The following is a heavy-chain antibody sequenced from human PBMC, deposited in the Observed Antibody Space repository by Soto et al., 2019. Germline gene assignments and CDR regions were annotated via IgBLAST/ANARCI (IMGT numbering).Heavy chain of an antibody. V-gene: IGHV1-69*13. CDR1: GDTFSTYA. J-gene: IGHJ5*02. CDR3: ARDRSSGWEGWFVP. CDR2: IIPIFGRT. D-gene: IGHD6-19*01. Sequence: SVKVSCKTSGDTFSTYALTWVRQAPGQGLEWMGGIIPIFGRTNYAQKLQGRVTITADESTSTAYMELSSLRSEDTAIYYCARDRSSGWEGWFVPWGQGTRVTVSS.